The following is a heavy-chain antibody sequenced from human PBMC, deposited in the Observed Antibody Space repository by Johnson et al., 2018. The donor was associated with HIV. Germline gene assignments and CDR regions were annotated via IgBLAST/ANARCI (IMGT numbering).Heavy chain of an antibody. CDR3: ARDVMEDFWSGSFDAFDI. CDR2: IKQDGSEK. D-gene: IGHD3-3*01. CDR1: GFTFSDYW. V-gene: IGHV3-7*05. Sequence: VQLVESGGGLVQPGGSLGLSCAASGFTFSDYWMNWVRQAPGKGLQWVANIKQDGSEKYYVDSVKGRFTISRDNAKNSLYLQMNSLRAEDTAVYYCARDVMEDFWSGSFDAFDIWGQGTMVTVSS. J-gene: IGHJ3*02.